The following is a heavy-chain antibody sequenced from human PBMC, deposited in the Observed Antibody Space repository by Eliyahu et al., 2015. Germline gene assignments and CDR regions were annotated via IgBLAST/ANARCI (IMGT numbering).Heavy chain of an antibody. CDR1: GGSISNYY. J-gene: IGHJ4*02. Sequence: QVRLQESGPRLVKPSETLSLTCTVPGGSISNYYWTWIRQPPGKGLEWIGHIYSTGTTDYNPSLKSRVTMSLDTSRNQFSLSLTSMTAADTATYYCARDPDYWGQGTLVTVSP. V-gene: IGHV4-59*01. D-gene: IGHD1-14*01. CDR3: ARDPDY. CDR2: IYSTGTT.